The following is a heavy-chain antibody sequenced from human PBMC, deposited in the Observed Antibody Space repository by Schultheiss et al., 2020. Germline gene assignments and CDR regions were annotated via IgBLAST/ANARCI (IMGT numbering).Heavy chain of an antibody. J-gene: IGHJ4*02. D-gene: IGHD6-13*01. V-gene: IGHV4-61*02. CDR3: ARVTGSSSWYAWVDY. CDR2: IYTSGST. CDR1: GGSISSGSYY. Sequence: SQTLSLTCTVSGGSISSGSYYWSWIRQPAGKGLEWIGRIYTSGSTNYNPSLKSRVTISVDTSKNQFSLKLSSVTAADTAVYYCARVTGSSSWYAWVDYWGQGTLVTVSS.